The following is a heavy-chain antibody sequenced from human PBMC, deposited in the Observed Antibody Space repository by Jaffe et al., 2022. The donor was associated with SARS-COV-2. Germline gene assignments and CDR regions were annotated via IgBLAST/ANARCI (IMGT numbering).Heavy chain of an antibody. D-gene: IGHD3-10*01. CDR2: ISWNSGSI. J-gene: IGHJ4*02. CDR3: AKDMSLVGSGTFDY. V-gene: IGHV3-9*01. Sequence: EVQLVESGGGLVQPGRSLRLSCAASGFTFDDYAMHWVRQAPGKGLEWVSGISWNSGSIGYADSVKGRFTISRDNAKNSLYLQMNSLRAEDTALYYCAKDMSLVGSGTFDYWGQGTLVTVSS. CDR1: GFTFDDYA.